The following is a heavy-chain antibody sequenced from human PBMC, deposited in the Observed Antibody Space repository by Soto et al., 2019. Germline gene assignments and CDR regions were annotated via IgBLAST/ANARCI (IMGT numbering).Heavy chain of an antibody. V-gene: IGHV3-21*01. D-gene: IGHD6-6*01. Sequence: GGSLRLSCAASGFTFSRYSMNWVRQAPGKGLEWVSSISSSSSYISYADSVKGRFTISRDNAKNSLYLQMNSLGAEDTAVYYCARDPEYSSSFQYGMDVWGQGTTVTVS. CDR3: ARDPEYSSSFQYGMDV. CDR2: ISSSSSYI. CDR1: GFTFSRYS. J-gene: IGHJ6*02.